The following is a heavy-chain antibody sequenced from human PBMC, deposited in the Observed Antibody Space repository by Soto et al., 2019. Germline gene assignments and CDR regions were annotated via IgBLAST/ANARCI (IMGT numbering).Heavy chain of an antibody. CDR3: ARDLGDSSGWAIAFDI. J-gene: IGHJ3*02. CDR2: IIPIFGTA. D-gene: IGHD6-19*01. Sequence: ASVKVSCKASGGTFSSYAISWVRQAPGQGLEWMGGIIPIFGTANYAQKFQGRVTITADESTSTAYMELSSLRSEDTAVYYCARDLGDSSGWAIAFDIWGQGTMVTVSS. CDR1: GGTFSSYA. V-gene: IGHV1-69*13.